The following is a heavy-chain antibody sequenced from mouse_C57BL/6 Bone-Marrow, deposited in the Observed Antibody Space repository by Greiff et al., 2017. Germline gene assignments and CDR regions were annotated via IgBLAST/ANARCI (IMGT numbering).Heavy chain of an antibody. CDR1: GYTFTSYW. D-gene: IGHD2-14*01. V-gene: IGHV1-53*01. Sequence: QVQLQQPGTELVKPGASVKLSCKASGYTFTSYWMHWVKQRPGQGLEWIGNINPSNGGTNYNETFKSKATLTVDKSSSTAYMQLSSLTSEDSAVDYGASAGGVRRRDYWGQGTTLTVSS. CDR3: ASAGGVRRRDY. J-gene: IGHJ2*01. CDR2: INPSNGGT.